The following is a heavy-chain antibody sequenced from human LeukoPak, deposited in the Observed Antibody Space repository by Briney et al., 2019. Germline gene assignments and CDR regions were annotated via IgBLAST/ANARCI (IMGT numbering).Heavy chain of an antibody. Sequence: GPSVKVSCKASGYTFTGYYMHWVRQAPGQGLEWMGRINPNSGGTNYAQKLQGRVTMTTDTSTSTAYMELRSLRSDDTAVYYCARGEEYYYGSGSLSAFDYWGQGTLVTVSS. CDR2: INPNSGGT. CDR1: GYTFTGYY. V-gene: IGHV1-2*06. J-gene: IGHJ4*02. CDR3: ARGEEYYYGSGSLSAFDY. D-gene: IGHD3-10*01.